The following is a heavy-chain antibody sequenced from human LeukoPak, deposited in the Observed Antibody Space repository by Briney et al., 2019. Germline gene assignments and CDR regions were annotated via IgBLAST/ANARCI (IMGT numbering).Heavy chain of an antibody. J-gene: IGHJ4*02. CDR3: AGGGGASWYFDY. V-gene: IGHV6-1*01. D-gene: IGHD3-16*01. CDR2: TYYRSKWYN. CDR1: GDSVSSNSDA. Sequence: SQTLSLTCAISGDSVSSNSDAWNWIRQSPSRGLEWLGRTYYRSKWYNDFAVSVKSRITINPDTSKNQFSLQLNSVTPEDTAVYYGAGGGGASWYFDYWGQGTLVTVSS.